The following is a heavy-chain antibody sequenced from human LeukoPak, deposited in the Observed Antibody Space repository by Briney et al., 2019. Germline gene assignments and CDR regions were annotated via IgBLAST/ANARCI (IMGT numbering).Heavy chain of an antibody. V-gene: IGHV3-33*01. CDR3: AGAGTTVILDY. J-gene: IGHJ4*02. CDR1: GFTFSSYG. CDR2: IWYDGSNK. Sequence: GRSLRLSCAASGFTFSSYGMHWVRQAPGKGLEWVAVIWYDGSNKYYAGSVKGRFTISRDNSKNTLYLQMNSLRAEDTAVYYCAGAGTTVILDYWGQGTLVTVSS. D-gene: IGHD4-17*01.